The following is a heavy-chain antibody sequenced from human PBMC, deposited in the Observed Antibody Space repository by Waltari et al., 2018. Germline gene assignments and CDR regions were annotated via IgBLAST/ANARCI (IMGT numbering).Heavy chain of an antibody. D-gene: IGHD3-10*01. J-gene: IGHJ4*02. CDR3: ARGGFGTTYIFDH. CDR2: ISSSSAGT. Sequence: EVQLLESGGGLVPPGGSLRLYCAASGFSFDTHAMTWVRQAPGQGLKWVSTISSSSAGTYYADSVKGRFTISRDNSKSAFYLQMDGLTVEDTAVYFCARGGFGTTYIFDHWGQGVLVTVSS. CDR1: GFSFDTHA. V-gene: IGHV3-23*01.